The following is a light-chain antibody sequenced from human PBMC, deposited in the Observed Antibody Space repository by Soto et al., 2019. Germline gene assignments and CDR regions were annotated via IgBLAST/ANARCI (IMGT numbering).Light chain of an antibody. CDR3: QQANTFPIT. CDR1: QGIGTW. J-gene: IGKJ5*01. CDR2: GAS. Sequence: DIQMTQSPSSVSASVGDRVTITCRASQGIGTWLAWYQQKPGKAPKLLIYGASRVQSEVPSRFSGSGSGTDFTLTISSLQPEDFATYYCQQANTFPITFGQGTRLEIK. V-gene: IGKV1-12*01.